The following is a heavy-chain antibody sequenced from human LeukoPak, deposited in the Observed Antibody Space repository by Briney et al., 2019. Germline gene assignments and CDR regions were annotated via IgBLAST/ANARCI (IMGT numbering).Heavy chain of an antibody. CDR3: ARFPYMDV. J-gene: IGHJ6*03. V-gene: IGHV3-48*04. CDR2: ISSSSSAI. CDR1: GFTFSSFG. Sequence: PGGSLRLSCAASGFTFSSFGMNWVRQAPGKGQEWVSYISSSSSAIYYADSVKGRFTISRDNAKNSLYLHMNSLRAEDTAVYYCARFPYMDVWGKGTTVTVSS.